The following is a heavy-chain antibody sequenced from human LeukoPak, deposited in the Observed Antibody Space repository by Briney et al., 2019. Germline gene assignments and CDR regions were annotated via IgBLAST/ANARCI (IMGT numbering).Heavy chain of an antibody. D-gene: IGHD1-1*01. V-gene: IGHV4-4*07. Sequence: SETLSLTCTVSGGSISSYYWSWIRQPAGKGLEWIGRIYSSGSTNYNPSLKSRVTMSVDTSKNQFSLRLSSVAAADTAMYYCARDTTWPLYAFDIWGQGTMVTVSS. CDR1: GGSISSYY. CDR2: IYSSGST. J-gene: IGHJ3*02. CDR3: ARDTTWPLYAFDI.